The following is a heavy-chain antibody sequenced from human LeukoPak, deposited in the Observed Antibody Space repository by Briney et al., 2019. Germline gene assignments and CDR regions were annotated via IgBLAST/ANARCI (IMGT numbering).Heavy chain of an antibody. CDR3: AKHHGCSNYAHFDS. CDR1: GFTFSSYG. CDR2: IWYDGSNK. J-gene: IGHJ4*02. Sequence: GGSLRLSCAASGFTFSSYGMHWVRQAPGKGLEWVAVIWYDGSNKYYADSVKGRFTISRDNSKNTLYLQMNSPRAEDTAVYYCAKHHGCSNYAHFDSWGPGILVTVSS. V-gene: IGHV3-33*06. D-gene: IGHD3-10*01.